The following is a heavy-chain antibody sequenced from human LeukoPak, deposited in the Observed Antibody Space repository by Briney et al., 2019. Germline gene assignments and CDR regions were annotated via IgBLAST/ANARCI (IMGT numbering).Heavy chain of an antibody. V-gene: IGHV1-2*02. D-gene: IGHD4-17*01. CDR3: ARGRDYPKVPIGY. J-gene: IGHJ4*02. Sequence: ASVKVSCKTSGYTFTGYYMHWVRQAPGQGLEWMGWIKLKSGGTNYAQNFQGRVTMTRDTSISTAYMELSRLRFDDTAVYYCARGRDYPKVPIGYWGQGTLVTVSS. CDR1: GYTFTGYY. CDR2: IKLKSGGT.